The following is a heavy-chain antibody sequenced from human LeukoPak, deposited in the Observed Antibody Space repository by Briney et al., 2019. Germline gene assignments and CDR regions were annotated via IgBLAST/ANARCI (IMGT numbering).Heavy chain of an antibody. CDR3: ARGSSITAGVPDY. CDR2: MYHSGST. D-gene: IGHD3-10*01. J-gene: IGHJ4*02. V-gene: IGHV4-38-2*02. Sequence: SETLSLTCTVSGYSITSGFYWGWIRQPPGKGLEWIANMYHSGSTYYNPSLKSRVTISVDTSKNQFSLKLASVTAADTAVYYCARGSSITAGVPDYWGQGTLVTVSS. CDR1: GYSITSGFY.